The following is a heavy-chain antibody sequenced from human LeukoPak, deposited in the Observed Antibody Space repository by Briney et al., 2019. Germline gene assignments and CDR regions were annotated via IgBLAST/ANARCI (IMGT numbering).Heavy chain of an antibody. CDR3: AKTSGVVVTFFDY. J-gene: IGHJ4*02. Sequence: GGSLRLSCAASGFTFSSYSMNWVRQAPGKGLEWVSSISSSSSYIYYADSVKGRFTISRDNAKNSLYLQMNSLRAEDSAVYYCAKTSGVVVTFFDYWGQGTLVTVSS. CDR2: ISSSSSYI. D-gene: IGHD2-21*02. CDR1: GFTFSSYS. V-gene: IGHV3-21*01.